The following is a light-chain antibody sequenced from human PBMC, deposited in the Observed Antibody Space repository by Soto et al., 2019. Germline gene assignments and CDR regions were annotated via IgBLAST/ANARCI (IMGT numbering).Light chain of an antibody. Sequence: DIQMTQSPSSLSASVGDRVTITCRASESISRHLNWYQQKPVKAPKLLIYASASLQNGVPSRFSGGGSGTDFTLTISNLQPEDVATYYCQQSYSTLSITFGQGTRLEIK. CDR2: ASA. CDR1: ESISRH. CDR3: QQSYSTLSIT. J-gene: IGKJ5*01. V-gene: IGKV1-39*01.